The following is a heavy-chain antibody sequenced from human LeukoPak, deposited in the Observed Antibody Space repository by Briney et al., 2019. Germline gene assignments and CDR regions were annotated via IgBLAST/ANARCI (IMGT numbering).Heavy chain of an antibody. J-gene: IGHJ4*02. CDR2: IKQDGSEK. CDR3: ARDRYDSSGSDY. D-gene: IGHD3-22*01. CDR1: GFIFSSYW. V-gene: IGHV3-7*01. Sequence: GGSLRLSCAASGFIFSSYWMSWVRQAPGKGLEWVANIKQDGSEKYYVDSVKGRFTISRDNAKNSLYLQMNSLRAEDTAVYYCARDRYDSSGSDYWGQGTLVTVSS.